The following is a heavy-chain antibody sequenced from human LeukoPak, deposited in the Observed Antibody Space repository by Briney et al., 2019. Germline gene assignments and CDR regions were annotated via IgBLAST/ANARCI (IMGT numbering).Heavy chain of an antibody. D-gene: IGHD1-7*01. J-gene: IGHJ4*02. CDR2: IYSGGST. CDR1: GFTFSSYS. Sequence: GGSLRLSCAASGFTFSSYSMNWVRQAPGKGLEWVSVIYSGGSTYYADSVKGRFTISRDNAKNSLYLQMNSLRAEDTAVYYCATQLELRIFDYWGQGTLVTVSS. CDR3: ATQLELRIFDY. V-gene: IGHV3-66*01.